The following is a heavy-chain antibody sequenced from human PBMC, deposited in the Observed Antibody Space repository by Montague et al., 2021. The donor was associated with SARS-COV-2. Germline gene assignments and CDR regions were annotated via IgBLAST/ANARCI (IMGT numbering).Heavy chain of an antibody. J-gene: IGHJ6*03. Sequence: TLSLTCTVSGGSISSGGYYWSWIRQHPGKGLEWIGYIYYSGSPYYNPSLKSRVTTSVDTSKNQSSLKLSSVTAADTAVYYCASTYGGNLGYYYYYMDVWGKGTTVTVSS. D-gene: IGHD4-23*01. CDR2: IYYSGSP. CDR3: ASTYGGNLGYYYYYMDV. V-gene: IGHV4-31*03. CDR1: GGSISSGGYY.